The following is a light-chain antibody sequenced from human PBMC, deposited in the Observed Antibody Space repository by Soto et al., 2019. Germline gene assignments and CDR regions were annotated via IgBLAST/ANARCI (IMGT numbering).Light chain of an antibody. J-gene: IGKJ2*01. CDR2: LGS. V-gene: IGKV2-28*01. CDR3: MQALQAPKT. CDR1: QSLLHSNGYNY. Sequence: EIVMTQSPLSLPVTPGEPASISCRSSQSLLHSNGYNYLDWYLQKPGQSPQLLIYLGSNRASGVPDRFSGSGAGTDFTLKISRVEAEDVGVYYGMQALQAPKTFGQGTKLEIK.